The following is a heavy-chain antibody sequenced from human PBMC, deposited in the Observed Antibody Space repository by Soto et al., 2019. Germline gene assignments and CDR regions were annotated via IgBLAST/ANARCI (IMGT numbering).Heavy chain of an antibody. J-gene: IGHJ5*02. CDR3: VKRLRDVSTPGPWFDP. CDR2: IGPSDSDT. CDR1: DYRFNTYW. V-gene: IGHV5-51*01. Sequence: VESLTISCRCSDYRFNTYWIAWVLQMPGKGLEWMGIIGPSDSDTQYSPAFKGQVTISADKAINTVYLQWGRLKASDSAMYYCVKRLRDVSTPGPWFDPWGQGTMVTVSS. D-gene: IGHD2-8*01.